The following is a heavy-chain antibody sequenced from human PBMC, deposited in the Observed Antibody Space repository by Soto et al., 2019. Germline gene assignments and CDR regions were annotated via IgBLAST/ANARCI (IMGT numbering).Heavy chain of an antibody. V-gene: IGHV3-23*01. CDR2: ITSSGDST. D-gene: IGHD3-16*01. J-gene: IGHJ4*01. CDR3: AKDVSGSYSFFDY. CDR1: GFTFISYG. Sequence: GSLRLSCAAAGFTFISYGIHWVRQAPGKGLEWVSVITSSGDSTYYTDSVKGRFTISRDNSQNTLYLQMNSLRAEDTAVYYCAKDVSGSYSFFDYWGQGTLVTVSS.